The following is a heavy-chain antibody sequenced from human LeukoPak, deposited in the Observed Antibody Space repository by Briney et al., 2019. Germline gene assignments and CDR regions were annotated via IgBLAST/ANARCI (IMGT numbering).Heavy chain of an antibody. CDR2: IIPIFGTA. J-gene: IGHJ6*03. D-gene: IGHD6-19*01. V-gene: IGHV1-69*06. Sequence: SVKVSCKASGYTFTSYGMSWVRQAPGQGLEWMGGIIPIFGTANYAQKFQGRVTITADKSTSTAYMELSSLRSEDTAVYYCARDVSKPSSGWEYYYYYYMGVWGKGTTVTVSS. CDR1: GYTFTSYG. CDR3: ARDVSKPSSGWEYYYYYYMGV.